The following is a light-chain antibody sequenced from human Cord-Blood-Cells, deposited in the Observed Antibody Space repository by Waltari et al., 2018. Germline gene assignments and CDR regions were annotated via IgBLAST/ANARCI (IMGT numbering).Light chain of an antibody. V-gene: IGKV1-5*03. CDR2: KAS. CDR1: QSISSW. CDR3: QQYNSYSYT. J-gene: IGKJ2*01. Sequence: DIQMTQSPSTLPASVGDRVTITCRASQSISSWLAWYQQKPGKAPKLLIYKASSLESGVPSRFSGRGSGTEFTLTISSLQPDDFATYYCQQYNSYSYTFGQGTKLEIK.